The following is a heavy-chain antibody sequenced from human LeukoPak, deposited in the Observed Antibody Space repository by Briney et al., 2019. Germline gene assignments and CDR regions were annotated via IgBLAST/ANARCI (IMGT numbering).Heavy chain of an antibody. CDR2: ISSSSSTI. CDR3: ARSKETVVPAATYYFDY. V-gene: IGHV3-48*01. CDR1: GFTVSIYS. D-gene: IGHD2-2*01. J-gene: IGHJ4*02. Sequence: GGSLRLSCAASGFTVSIYSMSWVRQTPGKGLEWVSYISSSSSTIYYADSVKGRFTISRDNAKNSLYLQMNSLRAEDTAVYYCARSKETVVPAATYYFDYWGQGTLVTVSS.